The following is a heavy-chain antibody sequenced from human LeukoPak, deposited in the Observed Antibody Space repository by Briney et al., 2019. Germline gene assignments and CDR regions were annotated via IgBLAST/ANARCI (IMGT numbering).Heavy chain of an antibody. CDR3: AKLADIVGATNGY. J-gene: IGHJ4*02. V-gene: IGHV3-30*18. D-gene: IGHD1-26*01. Sequence: GGSLRLSCAASGFTFSSYGMQWVRQAPGKGLEWVAIISYDGRDKFYEDSVKGRFTISRDNSKNTLYLQMNSLRAEDTAVYYCAKLADIVGATNGYWGQGTLVTVSS. CDR1: GFTFSSYG. CDR2: ISYDGRDK.